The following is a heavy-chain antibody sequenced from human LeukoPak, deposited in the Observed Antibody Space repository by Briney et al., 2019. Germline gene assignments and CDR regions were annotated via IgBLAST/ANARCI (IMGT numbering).Heavy chain of an antibody. Sequence: ASVKVSCKASGYTFTSYGISWVRQAPGQGLEWMGWISAYNGNTNYAQKLQGRVTMTTDTSTSTAYMELRSLRSDDTAVYYCARDRSAEPLIDRYCSSTSCHGYFDYWGQGTLVTVSS. D-gene: IGHD2-2*01. J-gene: IGHJ4*02. CDR3: ARDRSAEPLIDRYCSSTSCHGYFDY. CDR2: ISAYNGNT. V-gene: IGHV1-18*01. CDR1: GYTFTSYG.